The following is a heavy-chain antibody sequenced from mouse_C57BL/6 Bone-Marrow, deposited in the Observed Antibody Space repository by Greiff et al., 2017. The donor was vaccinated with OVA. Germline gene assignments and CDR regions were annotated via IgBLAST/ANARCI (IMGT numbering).Heavy chain of an antibody. Sequence: VQLQQSGAELVRPGASVKLSCTASGFNIKDDYMHWVKQRPEQGLEWIGWIDPENGDTEYASKFQGKATITADTSSNTAYLQLSSLTSEDTAVYYGTTVYYSNYYAMDYWGQGTSVTVSS. V-gene: IGHV14-4*01. CDR2: IDPENGDT. CDR3: TTVYYSNYYAMDY. J-gene: IGHJ4*01. D-gene: IGHD2-5*01. CDR1: GFNIKDDY.